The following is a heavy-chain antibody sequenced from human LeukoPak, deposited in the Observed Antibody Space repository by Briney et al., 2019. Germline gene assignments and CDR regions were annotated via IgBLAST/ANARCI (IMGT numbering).Heavy chain of an antibody. CDR1: GYSISSGYY. CDR2: FHHSGST. Sequence: SETLSLTCTVSGYSISSGYYWGWIRQPPGKGLEWIGSFHHSGSTYYNPSLKSRVTISVDMSKNQFSLKLSSVTAADKAVYYCARGELATITGYFDYWGQGTLVTVSS. CDR3: ARGELATITGYFDY. V-gene: IGHV4-38-2*02. J-gene: IGHJ4*02. D-gene: IGHD5-24*01.